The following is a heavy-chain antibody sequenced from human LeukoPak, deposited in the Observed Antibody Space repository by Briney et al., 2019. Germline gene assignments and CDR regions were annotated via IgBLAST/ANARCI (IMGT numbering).Heavy chain of an antibody. V-gene: IGHV1-69*13. Sequence: SVKVSCKASGHIFSSYAISWVPQAPGQGLEGMGGIIPLFGTANYAQKFEGRVTNTADEYTSSAYMELGSQRSEDTAVYYCASSGITMVRGVIVYYYYMDVWGKGTTVTISS. CDR3: ASSGITMVRGVIVYYYYMDV. J-gene: IGHJ6*03. D-gene: IGHD3-10*01. CDR2: IIPLFGTA. CDR1: GHIFSSYA.